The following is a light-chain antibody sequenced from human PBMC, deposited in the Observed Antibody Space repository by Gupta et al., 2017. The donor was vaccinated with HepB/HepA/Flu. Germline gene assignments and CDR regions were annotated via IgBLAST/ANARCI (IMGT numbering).Light chain of an antibody. J-gene: IGLJ3*02. Sequence: QPVVTQEPSFSVSPGGTVTITCGVSSGPVATSYYASWYQPTPGQPHRSLVYNTTSRSAVLRGHFSASMRGNKAALTITAAQEDEASDYYCVLDMGSGISVFGGGTKLTVL. CDR3: VLDMGSGISV. CDR1: SGPVATSYY. CDR2: NTT. V-gene: IGLV8-61*01.